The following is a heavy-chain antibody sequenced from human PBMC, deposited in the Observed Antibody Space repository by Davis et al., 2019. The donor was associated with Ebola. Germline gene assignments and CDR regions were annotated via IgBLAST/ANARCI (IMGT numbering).Heavy chain of an antibody. CDR3: VASSLHSETDY. J-gene: IGHJ4*02. Sequence: MPSETLSLTCSVSGGSISAYYWTWIRQPPGKRLEWIGYIYHRGSTNYNPSLKSRVTFSVDTSRNQFSLRLRSVTAADTAVYYCVASSLHSETDYWGQGTLVTVSS. V-gene: IGHV4-59*08. CDR2: IYHRGST. CDR1: GGSISAYY.